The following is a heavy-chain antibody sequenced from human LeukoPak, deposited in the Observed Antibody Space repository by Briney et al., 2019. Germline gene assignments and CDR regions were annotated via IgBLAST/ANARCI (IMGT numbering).Heavy chain of an antibody. CDR1: GFSLSTRGVG. CDR2: IYWDDDN. CDR3: AHRQAVTTWYYFDY. D-gene: IGHD6-19*01. V-gene: IGHV2-5*02. J-gene: IGHJ4*02. Sequence: SGPTLVKPTQTLTLTCTFSGFSLSTRGVGVGWIRHPPGKALEWLALIYWDDDNRYSPSLKSRLTITKDTSKNQVVLTMTNMHPVATATYYCAHRQAVTTWYYFDYWGQGTLVTVSS.